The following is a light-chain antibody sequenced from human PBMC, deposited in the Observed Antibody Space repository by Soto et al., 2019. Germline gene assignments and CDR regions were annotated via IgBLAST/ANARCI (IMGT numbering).Light chain of an antibody. CDR3: QQYNNWPRP. Sequence: PFLRTLSFSRADVAPLSFSSSQSFTSNYLAWYQQKPGQAPRLLIYGASTRATGVPARFSGSGSGTEFTLTISGLQSEDFVGYYCQQYNNWPRPFGQGAKVDIK. J-gene: IGKJ1*01. CDR2: GAS. V-gene: IGKV3-15*01. CDR1: QSFTSN.